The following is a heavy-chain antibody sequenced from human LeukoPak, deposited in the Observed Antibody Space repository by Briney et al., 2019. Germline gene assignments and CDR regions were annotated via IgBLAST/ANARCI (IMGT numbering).Heavy chain of an antibody. CDR2: IFHCGKT. J-gene: IGHJ4*02. V-gene: IGHV4-38-2*01. Sequence: SETLSLTCGVSGYSISSGYYWGWIRQSPGKGLEWIWSIFHCGKTYYNLSLTSRITISVDTSKNQFSLKLTSVTAADTAVYYCARGDIPDFWGQGTLVTVSS. D-gene: IGHD2-21*01. CDR3: ARGDIPDF. CDR1: GYSISSGYY.